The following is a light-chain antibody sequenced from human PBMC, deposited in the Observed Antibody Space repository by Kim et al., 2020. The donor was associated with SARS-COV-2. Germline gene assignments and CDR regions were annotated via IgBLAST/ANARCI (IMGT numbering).Light chain of an antibody. Sequence: SPGERAPLSCRPSQSVSSNYLAWYQQKPDQAPRLLIYGASSRATGIPDRFSGSGSGTDFTLTITRLEPEDFAVYYCQQYSSSPATFGQGTKVDIK. J-gene: IGKJ1*01. V-gene: IGKV3-20*01. CDR1: QSVSSNY. CDR3: QQYSSSPAT. CDR2: GAS.